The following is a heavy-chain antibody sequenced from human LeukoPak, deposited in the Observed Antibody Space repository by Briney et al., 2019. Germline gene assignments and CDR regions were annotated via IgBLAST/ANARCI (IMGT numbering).Heavy chain of an antibody. Sequence: SETLSLTCTVSGGSISSYYWSWIRQPAGKGLEWIGRIYTSGSTNYNPSLKSRVTMSVDTSKNQFSLKLSSVTAADTAVYYCARDTYYYDSSGYYDYYYYYYMDVWGKGTTVTISS. D-gene: IGHD3-22*01. CDR3: ARDTYYYDSSGYYDYYYYYYMDV. CDR2: IYTSGST. V-gene: IGHV4-4*07. J-gene: IGHJ6*03. CDR1: GGSISSYY.